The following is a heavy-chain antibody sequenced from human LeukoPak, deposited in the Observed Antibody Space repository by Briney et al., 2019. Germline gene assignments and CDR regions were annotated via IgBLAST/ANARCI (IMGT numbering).Heavy chain of an antibody. CDR3: ARGDFRGERDY. J-gene: IGHJ4*02. Sequence: PGRSLRLSCAASGLTFSSYAMHWVRQAPGKGLEWVAVISYDGSNKYYADSVKGRFTISRDNSKNTLYLQMNSLRAKDTAVYYCARGDFRGERDYWGQGTLVTVSS. CDR2: ISYDGSNK. CDR1: GLTFSSYA. D-gene: IGHD3-10*01. V-gene: IGHV3-30-3*01.